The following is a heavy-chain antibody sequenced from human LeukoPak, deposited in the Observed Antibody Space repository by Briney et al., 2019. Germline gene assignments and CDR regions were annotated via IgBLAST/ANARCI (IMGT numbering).Heavy chain of an antibody. CDR1: GFTFSSYA. V-gene: IGHV3-7*01. Sequence: PGGSLRLSCAASGFTFSSYAMSWVRQAPGKGLEWVANIQQDGSEKHYVDSVKGRFTISRDNSKNTLYLQMNSLRAEDTAVYYCARPVRSGYYDSSGYRYWGQGTLVTVSS. CDR3: ARPVRSGYYDSSGYRY. CDR2: IQQDGSEK. D-gene: IGHD3-22*01. J-gene: IGHJ4*02.